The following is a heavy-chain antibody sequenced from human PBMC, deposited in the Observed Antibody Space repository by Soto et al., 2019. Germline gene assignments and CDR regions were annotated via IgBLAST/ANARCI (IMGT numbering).Heavy chain of an antibody. Sequence: PGGSLRLSCAVSKFTFSSCTLNWVRQAPGKGLEWVSSISPSTSHIYYADSVKGRFTISRDNSENTLYLQMNSLRAEDTAVYYCARTCSGGTCSFDYWGQGTLVTVSS. J-gene: IGHJ4*02. CDR1: KFTFSSCT. V-gene: IGHV3-21*01. D-gene: IGHD2-15*01. CDR2: ISPSTSHI. CDR3: ARTCSGGTCSFDY.